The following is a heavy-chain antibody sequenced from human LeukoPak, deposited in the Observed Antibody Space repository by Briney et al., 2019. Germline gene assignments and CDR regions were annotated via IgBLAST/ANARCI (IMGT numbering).Heavy chain of an antibody. V-gene: IGHV3-30*18. D-gene: IGHD3-3*01. J-gene: IGHJ6*02. CDR1: GFTFSNCG. CDR2: ISFDGGNK. CDR3: AKAAYDFWSGYSSGSMDV. Sequence: GVLRLSCAASGFTFSNCGMHWVRQAPGKGLEWVAIISFDGGNKYYADSVKGRFTISRDNSKNTVYLQMNSLRGEDTAVYYCAKAAYDFWSGYSSGSMDVWGQGTTVTVSS.